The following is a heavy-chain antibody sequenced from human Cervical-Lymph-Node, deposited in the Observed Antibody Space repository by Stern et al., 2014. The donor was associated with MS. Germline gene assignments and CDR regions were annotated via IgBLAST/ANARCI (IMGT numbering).Heavy chain of an antibody. Sequence: QVQLQESGPGLVKPSQTLSLTCTVSGGSISSGSYYWSWIRQPAGKGLEWIGRIYTSGSTNYNPSLKGRVTISVDPSKTQFPLKLTSVTAADTAVYYCARDCRLRYFDNYGMDVWGQGTTVTVSS. D-gene: IGHD3-9*01. J-gene: IGHJ6*02. V-gene: IGHV4-61*02. CDR3: ARDCRLRYFDNYGMDV. CDR2: IYTSGST. CDR1: GGSISSGSYY.